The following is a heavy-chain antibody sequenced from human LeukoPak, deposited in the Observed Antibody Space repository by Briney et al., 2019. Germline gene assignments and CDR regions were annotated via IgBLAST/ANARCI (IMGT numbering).Heavy chain of an antibody. J-gene: IGHJ4*02. V-gene: IGHV3-74*01. D-gene: IGHD5-18*01. CDR1: GFTFSSHW. CDR3: ARHLGTAMVSPLGY. Sequence: GGSLRLSCAASGFTFSSHWMHWVRQAPGKGLVWVSRINSDGSSISYADSVKGRFTISRDNAKNTLYLQMNSLRAEDTAVYYCARHLGTAMVSPLGYWGQGTLVTVSS. CDR2: INSDGSSI.